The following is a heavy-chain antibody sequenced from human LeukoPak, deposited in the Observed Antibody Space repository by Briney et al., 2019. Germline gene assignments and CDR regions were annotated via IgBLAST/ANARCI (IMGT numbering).Heavy chain of an antibody. Sequence: PSETLSLTCTVSGGSNSSSSYYWGWIRQPPGKGLEWIGSIYYSGSTYYNPSLKSRVTISVDTSKNQFSLKLSSVTAADTAVYYCARHGSSWYYFDYWGQGTLVTVSS. V-gene: IGHV4-39*01. CDR1: GGSNSSSSYY. D-gene: IGHD6-13*01. J-gene: IGHJ4*02. CDR3: ARHGSSWYYFDY. CDR2: IYYSGST.